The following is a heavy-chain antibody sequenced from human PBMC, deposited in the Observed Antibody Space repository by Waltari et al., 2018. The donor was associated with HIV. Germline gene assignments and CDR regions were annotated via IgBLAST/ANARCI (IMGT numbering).Heavy chain of an antibody. CDR1: GGSITSYY. V-gene: IGHV4-59*01. CDR2: GYYSGST. CDR3: ARQRQQPSVAWFDP. J-gene: IGHJ5*02. Sequence: QVQLRESGPGLVKPSETLSLTCTVSGGSITSYYWSWIRQPPGKGLEWIGYGYYSGSTKYNPSLKSRVTISVDRSKNQFSLKVNSVTAADTAVYYCARQRQQPSVAWFDPWGQGTLVTVSS. D-gene: IGHD6-13*01.